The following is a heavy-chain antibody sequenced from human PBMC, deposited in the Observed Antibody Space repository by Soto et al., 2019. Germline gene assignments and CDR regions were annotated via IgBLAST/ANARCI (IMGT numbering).Heavy chain of an antibody. V-gene: IGHV4-31*03. CDR3: ARWWDSSLAVGLNYFDY. D-gene: IGHD6-13*01. CDR2: IYYSGST. Sequence: QVQLQESGPGLVKPSQTLSLTCTVSGGSISSGGYYWSWIRQHPGKGLEWIGYIYYSGSTYYNPSLKSRVTISVDTSKNQFSLKLSSVTAADTAVYYCARWWDSSLAVGLNYFDYWGQGTLDTVSS. J-gene: IGHJ4*02. CDR1: GGSISSGGYY.